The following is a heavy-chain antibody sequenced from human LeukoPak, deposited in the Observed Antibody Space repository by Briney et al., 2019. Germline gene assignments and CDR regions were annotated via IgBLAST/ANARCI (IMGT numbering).Heavy chain of an antibody. Sequence: GGSLRLSCAASGFTLSDYWMTWVRQAPGKGLECVANINQDGSEKYYVDSVKGRFTISKDNAKNSLYLQMNSLRGEDTAVYYCARDTYYYGSGSYYLFDYWGQGTLVTVSS. D-gene: IGHD3-10*01. J-gene: IGHJ4*02. CDR2: INQDGSEK. V-gene: IGHV3-7*05. CDR3: ARDTYYYGSGSYYLFDY. CDR1: GFTLSDYW.